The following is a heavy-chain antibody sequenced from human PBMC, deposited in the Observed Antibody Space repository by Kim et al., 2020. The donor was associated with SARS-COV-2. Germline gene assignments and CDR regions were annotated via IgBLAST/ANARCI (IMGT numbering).Heavy chain of an antibody. J-gene: IGHJ3*02. Sequence: FQGRVTITADESTSTAYMELSSLRSEDTAVYYCAREGGVVVPAATPAFDIWGQGKMVTVSS. CDR3: AREGGVVVPAATPAFDI. D-gene: IGHD2-2*01. V-gene: IGHV1-69*01.